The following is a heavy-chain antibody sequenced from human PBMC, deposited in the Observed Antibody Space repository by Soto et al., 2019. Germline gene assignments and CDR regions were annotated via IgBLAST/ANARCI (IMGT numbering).Heavy chain of an antibody. Sequence: QVQLVESGGGLVKPGGSLRLSCAASGFTFSDYYMSWIRQAPGKGLEWVSYISSSGSTIYYADSVKGRFTISRDNAKNSLYRQMNSLRAEDTAVYYCARSRTAMVPTYYYYGMDVWGQGTTVTVSS. CDR2: ISSSGSTI. CDR1: GFTFSDYY. D-gene: IGHD5-18*01. V-gene: IGHV3-11*01. CDR3: ARSRTAMVPTYYYYGMDV. J-gene: IGHJ6*02.